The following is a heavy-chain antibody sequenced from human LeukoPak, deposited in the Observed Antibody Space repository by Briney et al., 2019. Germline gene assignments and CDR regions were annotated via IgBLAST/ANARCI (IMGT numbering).Heavy chain of an antibody. Sequence: SVKVSCKXSGFTFTSSAMQWVRQARGQRLEWIGWIVVGSGNTNYAQKFQERVTITRDMSTSTAYMELSSLRSEDTAVYYCAAGHLRSGAFDIWGQGTMVTVSS. J-gene: IGHJ3*02. CDR2: IVVGSGNT. V-gene: IGHV1-58*02. CDR3: AAGHLRSGAFDI. CDR1: GFTFTSSA.